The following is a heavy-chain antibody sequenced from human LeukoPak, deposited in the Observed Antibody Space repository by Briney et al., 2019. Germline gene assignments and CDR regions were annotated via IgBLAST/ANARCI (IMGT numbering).Heavy chain of an antibody. CDR2: VRKKTNSYTT. V-gene: IGHV3-72*01. D-gene: IGHD1-26*01. CDR1: GFTFGDHG. CDR3: ARLVGANN. J-gene: IGHJ4*02. Sequence: GGSLRLSCAASGFTFGDHGMDWVRQAPGKGLEWVGRVRKKTNSYTTEYAASVKGRFTISRDDSQNSLYLQMNSLTAEDTAVYYCARLVGANNWGQGTLVIVSS.